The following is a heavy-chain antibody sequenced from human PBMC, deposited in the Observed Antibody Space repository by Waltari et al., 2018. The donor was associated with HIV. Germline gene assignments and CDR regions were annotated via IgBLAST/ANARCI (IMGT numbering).Heavy chain of an antibody. Sequence: QVRLVQSGAEMKKPGASVKVSCEASGYTFNTYGVSWVRQAPGQGPEWMGWISTYNGKTYYAQNVQGRVSMTTDTSTSTAHMERRDLTSDDTAVYYCARDSQVGRHNYYYYGMDVWGQGTPVTVSS. V-gene: IGHV1-18*01. J-gene: IGHJ6*02. CDR2: ISTYNGKT. CDR3: ARDSQVGRHNYYYYGMDV. D-gene: IGHD1-26*01. CDR1: GYTFNTYG.